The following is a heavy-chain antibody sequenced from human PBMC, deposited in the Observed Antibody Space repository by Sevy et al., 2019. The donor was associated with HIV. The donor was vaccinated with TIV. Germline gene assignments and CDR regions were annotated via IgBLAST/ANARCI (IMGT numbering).Heavy chain of an antibody. CDR1: GFTFGDYA. CDR3: ARGAYDSSGYYLKSDY. J-gene: IGHJ4*02. D-gene: IGHD3-22*01. V-gene: IGHV3-49*03. CDR2: IRSKTYGGTT. Sequence: GGSLRLSCTASGFTFGDYALSWFRQAPGKGLEWVGFIRSKTYGGTTEYAASVKGRFTISRVDSKSIAYLQMNSLKTEDTALYYCARGAYDSSGYYLKSDYCGQGTLVTVSS.